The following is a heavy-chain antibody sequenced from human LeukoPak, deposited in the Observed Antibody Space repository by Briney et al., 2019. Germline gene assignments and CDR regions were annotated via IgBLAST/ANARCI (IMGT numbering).Heavy chain of an antibody. CDR2: ITGSGGDS. V-gene: IGHV3-23*01. J-gene: IGHJ4*02. Sequence: GGSLRLSCAASGFTFSNYAMNWVRQAPGKGLEWVSSITGSGGDSYYADSVKGRFTISRDNSKNTLDLQMNSLRAEDTAVYYCAKGLKGCSGSSCYYFFDFWGQGALITVSS. CDR1: GFTFSNYA. CDR3: AKGLKGCSGSSCYYFFDF. D-gene: IGHD2-15*01.